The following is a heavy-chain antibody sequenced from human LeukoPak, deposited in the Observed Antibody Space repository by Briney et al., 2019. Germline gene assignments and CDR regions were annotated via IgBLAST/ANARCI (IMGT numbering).Heavy chain of an antibody. J-gene: IGHJ4*02. V-gene: IGHV3-23*01. Sequence: GGSLRLSCAASGFTFSSYAMSWVRQAPGKGLEWVSAISGSGGSTYYADPVKGRFTISRDNSKNTLYLQMNSLRAEDTAVYYCAKGGRSGSLMFDYWGQGTLVTVSS. CDR2: ISGSGGST. CDR3: AKGGRSGSLMFDY. D-gene: IGHD3-10*01. CDR1: GFTFSSYA.